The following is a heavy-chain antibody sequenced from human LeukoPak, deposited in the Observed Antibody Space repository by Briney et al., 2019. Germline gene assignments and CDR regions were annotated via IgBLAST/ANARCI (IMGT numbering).Heavy chain of an antibody. Sequence: GGSLRLSCAASGFTFSSYWMHWVRQAPGKGLVWVSRINSEGSITSYADSVKGRFTISRDNAKNTLYLQMNSLRAEDTAVYFCAREMKLFGTDRGAFDIWGQGTMVTVSS. J-gene: IGHJ3*02. CDR3: AREMKLFGTDRGAFDI. D-gene: IGHD3-10*02. CDR1: GFTFSSYW. V-gene: IGHV3-74*01. CDR2: INSEGSIT.